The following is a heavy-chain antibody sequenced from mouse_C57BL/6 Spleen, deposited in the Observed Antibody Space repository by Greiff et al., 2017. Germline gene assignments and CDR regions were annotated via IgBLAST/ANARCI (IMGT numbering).Heavy chain of an antibody. CDR2: INPNYGTT. CDR1: GYSFTDYN. J-gene: IGHJ4*01. D-gene: IGHD2-5*01. Sequence: EVQLQQSGPELVKPGASVKISCKASGYSFTDYNMNWVKQSHGKSLEWIGVINPNYGTTGYNQKFKGKATLTVDQSSSTAYMPLNSLTSEDSAVYYWARRAYYSNNYAMDYWGQGTSVTVSS. CDR3: ARRAYYSNNYAMDY. V-gene: IGHV1-39*01.